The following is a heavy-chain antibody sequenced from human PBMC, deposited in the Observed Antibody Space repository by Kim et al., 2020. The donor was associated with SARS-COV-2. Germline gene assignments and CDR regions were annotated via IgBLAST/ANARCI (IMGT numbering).Heavy chain of an antibody. CDR2: IWRDGSDE. Sequence: GGSLRLSCAASGFIFSRHDMHWVRQAPGKGLEWVAVIWRDGSDEYYADSVKGRFTISRDNSKNILYLQMNSQRADDAAMYYCAKEPVGEDWGFDYWGQGTLVTVSS. D-gene: IGHD7-27*01. CDR3: AKEPVGEDWGFDY. V-gene: IGHV3-33*06. CDR1: GFIFSRHD. J-gene: IGHJ4*02.